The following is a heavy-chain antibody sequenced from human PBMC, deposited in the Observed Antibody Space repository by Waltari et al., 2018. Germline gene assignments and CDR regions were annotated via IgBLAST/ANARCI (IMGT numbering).Heavy chain of an antibody. V-gene: IGHV3-49*05. CDR2: IRTSAYGGTT. CDR1: GFTFGVFA. J-gene: IGHJ5*02. CDR3: TRRRAVNWFDP. Sequence: EVQLVESGGGLVMPGRSLRLSCAASGFTFGVFAMSWFRLAPGKGLEWVSFIRTSAYGGTTEYAASVRGRFTISRDDSNSIAYLQMNSLKTEDTAIYYCTRRRAVNWFDPWGQGTLVTVSS.